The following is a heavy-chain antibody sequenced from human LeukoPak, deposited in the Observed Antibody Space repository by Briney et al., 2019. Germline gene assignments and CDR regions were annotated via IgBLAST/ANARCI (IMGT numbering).Heavy chain of an antibody. D-gene: IGHD2-2*01. CDR2: IIPIFGTA. J-gene: IGHJ4*02. CDR3: ASEGVVVPAAMSPLGY. V-gene: IGHV1-69*13. CDR1: GGTFSSYA. Sequence: SVKASCKASGGTFSSYAISWVRQAPGQGLEWMGEIIPIFGTANYAQKFQGRGTITADESPSTAYMELSSLRSEDTAVYYCASEGVVVPAAMSPLGYWGQGTLVTVSS.